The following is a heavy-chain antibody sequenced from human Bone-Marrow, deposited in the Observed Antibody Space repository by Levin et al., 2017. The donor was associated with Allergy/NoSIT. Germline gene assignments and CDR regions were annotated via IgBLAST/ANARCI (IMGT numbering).Heavy chain of an antibody. CDR2: IYSGGST. J-gene: IGHJ4*02. D-gene: IGHD3-3*01. CDR1: GFTVSSNY. V-gene: IGHV3-66*01. Sequence: AASVKVSCAASGFTVSSNYMSWVRQAPGKGLEWVSVIYSGGSTYYADSVKGRFTISRDNSKNTLYLQMNSLRAEDTAVYYCARDLPHGGYWGQGTLVTVSS. CDR3: ARDLPHGGY.